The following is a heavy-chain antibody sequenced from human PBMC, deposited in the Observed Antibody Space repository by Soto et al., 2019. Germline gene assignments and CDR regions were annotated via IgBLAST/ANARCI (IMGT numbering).Heavy chain of an antibody. CDR3: ARDNSYGMDV. Sequence: SETLSLTCTVSGGSISSGGYYWSWIRQHPGKGLEWIGYIYYSGSTYCNPSLKSRVTISVDTSKNQFSLKLSSVTAADTAVYYCARDNSYGMDVWGQGTTVTVSS. CDR2: IYYSGST. J-gene: IGHJ6*02. CDR1: GGSISSGGYY. V-gene: IGHV4-31*03.